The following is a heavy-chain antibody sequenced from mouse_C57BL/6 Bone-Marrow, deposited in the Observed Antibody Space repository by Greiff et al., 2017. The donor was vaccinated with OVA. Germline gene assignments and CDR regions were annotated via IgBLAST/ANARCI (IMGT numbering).Heavy chain of an antibody. CDR2: IWRGGST. J-gene: IGHJ3*01. CDR1: GFSLTSYG. CDR3: AKTGTRASWFAY. V-gene: IGHV2-5*01. D-gene: IGHD4-1*01. Sequence: VKVVESGPGLVQPSQSLSITCTVSGFSLTSYGVHWVRQSPGKGLEWLGVIWRGGSTDYNAAFMSRLSITKDNSKSQVFFKMNSLQADDTAIYYCAKTGTRASWFAYWGQGTLVTVSA.